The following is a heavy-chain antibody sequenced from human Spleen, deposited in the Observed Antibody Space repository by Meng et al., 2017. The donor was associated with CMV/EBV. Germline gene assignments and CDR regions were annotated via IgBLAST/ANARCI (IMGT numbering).Heavy chain of an antibody. CDR3: ATALGWYYFDY. J-gene: IGHJ4*02. D-gene: IGHD6-19*01. Sequence: GGSLRLSCAASGFAFNTCAMHWARQAPGKGLEWVSYISSSGSTIYYADSVKGRFTISRDNAKNSLYLQMNSLRAEDTAVYYCATALGWYYFDYWGQGTLVTVSS. CDR1: GFAFNTCA. V-gene: IGHV3-48*04. CDR2: ISSSGSTI.